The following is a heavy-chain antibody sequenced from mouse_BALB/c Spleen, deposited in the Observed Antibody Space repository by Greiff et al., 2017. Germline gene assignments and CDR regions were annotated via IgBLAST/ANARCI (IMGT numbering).Heavy chain of an antibody. Sequence: VHVKQSGAELVKPGASVKLSCTASGFNIKDTYMHWVKQRPEQGLEWIGRIDPANGNTKYDPKFQGKATITADTSSNTAYLQLSSLTSEDTAVYYCAHYGSYAMDYWGQGTSVTVSS. J-gene: IGHJ4*01. V-gene: IGHV14-3*02. D-gene: IGHD1-1*01. CDR2: IDPANGNT. CDR1: GFNIKDTY. CDR3: AHYGSYAMDY.